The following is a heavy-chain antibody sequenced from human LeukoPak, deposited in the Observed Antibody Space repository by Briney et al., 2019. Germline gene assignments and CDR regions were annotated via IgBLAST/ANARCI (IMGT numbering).Heavy chain of an antibody. V-gene: IGHV1-18*01. CDR2: INTYNGNT. CDR3: VRDLVHHRLLDAVYNWFDP. Sequence: ASVKVSCKASGYIFTSYGISWVRQAPGQGLEWMGWINTYNGNTKYAQKLQGRVTMTTDTSTSTAYMELRSLRSDDTAVYYCVRDLVHHRLLDAVYNWFDPWGQGTLVTVSS. CDR1: GYIFTSYG. J-gene: IGHJ5*02.